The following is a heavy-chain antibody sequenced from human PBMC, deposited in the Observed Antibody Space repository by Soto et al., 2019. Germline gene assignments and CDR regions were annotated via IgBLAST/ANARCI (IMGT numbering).Heavy chain of an antibody. CDR3: AHSQRGPRDF. V-gene: IGHV2-5*02. CDR1: GFSLSTSGVG. CDR2: IYWDDDK. J-gene: IGHJ4*02. Sequence: SGPTLVNPTQTLTLTCTFSGFSLSTSGVGVGWIRQPPGEALEWLALIYWDDDKRYNPSLKSRLTITKDTSKDQVVLTVTNMDPLDTATYFCAHSQRGPRDFWGQGILVTVSS. D-gene: IGHD5-12*01.